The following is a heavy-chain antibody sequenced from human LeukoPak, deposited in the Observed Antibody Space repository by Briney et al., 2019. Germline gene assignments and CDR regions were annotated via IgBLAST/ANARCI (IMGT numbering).Heavy chain of an antibody. J-gene: IGHJ6*02. CDR3: ARLRSGSTPPPPHYYYGLDV. V-gene: IGHV4-59*01. CDR2: IYYSGST. Sequence: SETLSLTCTVSGGSISSYYWSWIRQPPGKGLEWIGHIYYSGSTNYNPSLKSRVTISVDTSKNQFSLKLSSVTAADTAAYYCARLRSGSTPPPPHYYYGLDVWGQGTTVIVSS. CDR1: GGSISSYY. D-gene: IGHD1-26*01.